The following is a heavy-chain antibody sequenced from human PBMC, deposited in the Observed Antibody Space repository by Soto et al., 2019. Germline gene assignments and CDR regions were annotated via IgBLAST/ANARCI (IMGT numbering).Heavy chain of an antibody. J-gene: IGHJ4*02. CDR1: GFTFRTAW. CDR2: MNSDGSTI. Sequence: PGGSLRLSCVASGFTFRTAWMHWVRQAPGKGLVWVARMNSDGSTISYADSVKGRFTISRDNAKNTLFLQMNSLRPEDTALYYCVKDISGAYSGPNYDAWGQGTLVTVSS. CDR3: VKDISGAYSGPNYDA. V-gene: IGHV3-74*01. D-gene: IGHD1-26*01.